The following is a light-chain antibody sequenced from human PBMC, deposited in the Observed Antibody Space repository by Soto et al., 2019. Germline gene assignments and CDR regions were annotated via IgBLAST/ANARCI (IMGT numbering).Light chain of an antibody. CDR3: AGWDDRLSGVV. J-gene: IGLJ2*01. CDR1: SSNIASKY. Sequence: QSVLTQPPSGSGTPGQGVTISCSGTSSNIASKYVYWYQHLPGTATKLLIYRNNQRPSGVPDRFSGFKSGTSASLAISGLRSVVEADYYCAGWDDRLSGVVLGGGTKLTVL. CDR2: RNN. V-gene: IGLV1-47*01.